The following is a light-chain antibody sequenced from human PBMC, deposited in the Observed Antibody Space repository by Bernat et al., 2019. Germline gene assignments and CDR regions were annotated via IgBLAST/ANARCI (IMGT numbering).Light chain of an antibody. CDR2: DAS. Sequence: EIVLTQSPATLSLFPGERATLSCRASQSVSSYLAWYQQKPGQAPRPLIYDASNRATAIPARFSGSGSGTDFTLTNSSLEPEDFAVYYCQQRSNWPRTFGQGTKLEIK. J-gene: IGKJ2*01. CDR3: QQRSNWPRT. CDR1: QSVSSY. V-gene: IGKV3-11*01.